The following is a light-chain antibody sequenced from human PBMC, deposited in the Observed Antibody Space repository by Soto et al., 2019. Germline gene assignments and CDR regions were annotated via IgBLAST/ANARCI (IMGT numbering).Light chain of an antibody. V-gene: IGLV1-40*01. J-gene: IGLJ3*02. Sequence: QSVLTQPPSVSGAPGQRVTISCTGSSSNIGAGYDVHWYQQLPGTAPKLLIYGNSNRPSGVPDRFSGSKSGTSASLAITGLQAEDGADYSCQSYASSRGALFGGGTKLTVL. CDR1: SSNIGAGYD. CDR2: GNS. CDR3: QSYASSRGAL.